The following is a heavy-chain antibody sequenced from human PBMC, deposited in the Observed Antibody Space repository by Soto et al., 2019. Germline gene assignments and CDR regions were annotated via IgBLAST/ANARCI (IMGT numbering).Heavy chain of an antibody. Sequence: QMQLVQSGAEVKKTGSSVTVSCKALGNTFTYRYLHWVRQAPGQALEWMGWITPFSGDVHYAQKFQVRVTMTSDRSINTAYMQMSSLRSEDTAMYFCASGGAGSGPFTWELPDHWGQGTLVTVSS. CDR3: ASGGAGSGPFTWELPDH. D-gene: IGHD1-26*01. V-gene: IGHV1-45*02. CDR1: GNTFTYRY. J-gene: IGHJ4*02. CDR2: ITPFSGDV.